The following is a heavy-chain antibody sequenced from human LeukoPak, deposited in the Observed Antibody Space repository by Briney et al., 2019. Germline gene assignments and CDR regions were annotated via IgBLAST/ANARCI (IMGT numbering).Heavy chain of an antibody. J-gene: IGHJ4*02. D-gene: IGHD6-6*01. Sequence: SQTLSLTCTVSGDSFGSGHYYWSWIRQSPGKGLEWIGYIYYTGTTYYNPSLESRITISIDTSRNQFSLKLSSVTAADTAVYYCARLAARPRWVHHSDYWGQGTLVTVSS. V-gene: IGHV4-30-4*01. CDR1: GDSFGSGHYY. CDR3: ARLAARPRWVHHSDY. CDR2: IYYTGTT.